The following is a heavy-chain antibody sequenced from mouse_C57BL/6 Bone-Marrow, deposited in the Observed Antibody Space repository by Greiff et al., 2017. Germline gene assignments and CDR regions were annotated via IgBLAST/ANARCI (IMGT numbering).Heavy chain of an antibody. Sequence: EVQLVESGGGLVQPGESLKLSCESNEYEFPSHDMSWVRKTPEKRLELVAAINSDGGSTYYPDTMERRFIISRDNTKKTMYLQMSSLSSEDTALYYCTRHYYDYDVDEYWYFDVWGTGTTVIVSA. CDR1: EYEFPSHD. D-gene: IGHD2-4*01. J-gene: IGHJ1*03. CDR2: INSDGGST. V-gene: IGHV5-2*01. CDR3: TRHYYDYDVDEYWYFDV.